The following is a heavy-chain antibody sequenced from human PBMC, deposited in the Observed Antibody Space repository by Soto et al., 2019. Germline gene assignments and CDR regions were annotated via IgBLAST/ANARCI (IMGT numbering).Heavy chain of an antibody. D-gene: IGHD5-18*01. V-gene: IGHV4-30-4*01. J-gene: IGHJ6*02. CDR1: GGSISSGDHY. CDR2: IYYSGST. Sequence: QVQLQESGPGLVKPSQTLSVTCTVSGGSISSGDHYWNWIRQPPGKGLEWIGYIYYSGSTYYNPSLKSRVTISVDTSTNDFSLKLPSVTAADTAVYYCARTPRGYSSGGYGLDVWGQGTTVTV. CDR3: ARTPRGYSSGGYGLDV.